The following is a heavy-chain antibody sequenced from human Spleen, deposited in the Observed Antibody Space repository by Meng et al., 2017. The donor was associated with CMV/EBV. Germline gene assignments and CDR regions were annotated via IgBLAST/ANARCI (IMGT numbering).Heavy chain of an antibody. CDR2: TDSDGSDT. Sequence: GESLKISCAACGFTFSSYDMHWVRQAPGKGLVWVSRTDSDGSDTSYADSVKGRFTISRDNAKNTLYLQMKSLRAEDTAVYYCARDFGGGLVTRGYFDYWGQGTLVTVSS. V-gene: IGHV3-74*01. CDR1: GFTFSSYD. J-gene: IGHJ4*02. CDR3: ARDFGGGLVTRGYFDY. D-gene: IGHD3-16*01.